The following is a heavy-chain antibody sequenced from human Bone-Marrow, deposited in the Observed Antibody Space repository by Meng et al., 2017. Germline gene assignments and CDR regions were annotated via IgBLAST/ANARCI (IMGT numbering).Heavy chain of an antibody. Sequence: GKSLKISCAASGFTVSSNYMSWVRQAPGKGLEWVSVIYSGGSTYYADSVKGRFTISRDNSKNTLYLQMNSLRAEDTAVYYCAGEIAVAGTYFDYWGQGTVVTVSS. CDR3: AGEIAVAGTYFDY. D-gene: IGHD6-19*01. V-gene: IGHV3-66*02. J-gene: IGHJ4*02. CDR1: GFTVSSNY. CDR2: IYSGGST.